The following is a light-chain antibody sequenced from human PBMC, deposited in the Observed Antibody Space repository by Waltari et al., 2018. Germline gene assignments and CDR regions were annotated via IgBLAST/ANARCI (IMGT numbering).Light chain of an antibody. CDR2: KSS. CDR3: QEYDSLPVT. Sequence: DIQMTQSPSTLSAYVGDRVIITCRASQSVKNNLAWYQQKPGKAPKVLVHKSSRVESGVTSRFSGSGYGTEFTLTISSLHPDDFATYYGQEYDSLPVTFGGVTKVEIK. CDR1: QSVKNN. J-gene: IGKJ4*01. V-gene: IGKV1-5*03.